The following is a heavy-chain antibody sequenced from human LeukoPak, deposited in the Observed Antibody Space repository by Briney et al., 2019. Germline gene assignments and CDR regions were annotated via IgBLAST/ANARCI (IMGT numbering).Heavy chain of an antibody. CDR2: IIPILGTA. D-gene: IGHD3-16*02. J-gene: IGHJ4*02. Sequence: SVKVSCKASGGTFSSYAISWVRQAPGQGLEWMGGIIPILGTANYAQKFQGRVTITADESTSTAYMELSSLRSEDTAVYYCARGFRGVIDYFDYWGQGTLVTVSS. CDR3: ARGFRGVIDYFDY. V-gene: IGHV1-69*13. CDR1: GGTFSSYA.